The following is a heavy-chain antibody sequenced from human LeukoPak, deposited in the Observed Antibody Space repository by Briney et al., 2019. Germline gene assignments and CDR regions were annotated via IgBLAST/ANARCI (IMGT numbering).Heavy chain of an antibody. CDR1: GYTLTELS. D-gene: IGHD3-10*01. CDR3: ATLPYGSGSSSGFDY. V-gene: IGHV1-24*01. CDR2: FDPEDGET. J-gene: IGHJ4*02. Sequence: ASVKVSCKVSGYTLTELSMHWVRQAPGKGLEWMGGFDPEDGETIYAQKFQGRVTMTEDTSADTAYMELSSLRSEDTAVYYCATLPYGSGSSSGFDYWGQGTLVTVSS.